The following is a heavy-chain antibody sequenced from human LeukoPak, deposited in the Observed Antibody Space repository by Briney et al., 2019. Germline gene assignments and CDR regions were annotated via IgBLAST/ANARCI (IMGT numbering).Heavy chain of an antibody. CDR2: IHPNSGDT. D-gene: IGHD4-23*01. J-gene: IGHJ4*02. V-gene: IGHV1-8*03. Sequence: ASVKVSCKASGYTFTRYDINWVRQATGQGLEWMGWIHPNSGDTGYAQKFQGRVTIIRNTSISTAYMELSSLRSDDTAVYYCARGKPSDYVANFDYGGRETLVTVSS. CDR1: GYTFTRYD. CDR3: ARGKPSDYVANFDY.